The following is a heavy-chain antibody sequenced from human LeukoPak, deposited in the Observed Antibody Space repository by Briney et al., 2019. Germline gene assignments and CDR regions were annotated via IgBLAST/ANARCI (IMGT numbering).Heavy chain of an antibody. Sequence: PGGSLRLSCAASGFTFSSYGMHWVRQAPGKGLEWGAVISYDGSNKYYADSVKGRFTISRDNSKNTLYLQMNSLRAGDTAVYYCAKDLKRWGLSALDVWGQGTTVTVSS. V-gene: IGHV3-30*18. J-gene: IGHJ6*02. CDR1: GFTFSSYG. CDR2: ISYDGSNK. D-gene: IGHD2-21*02. CDR3: AKDLKRWGLSALDV.